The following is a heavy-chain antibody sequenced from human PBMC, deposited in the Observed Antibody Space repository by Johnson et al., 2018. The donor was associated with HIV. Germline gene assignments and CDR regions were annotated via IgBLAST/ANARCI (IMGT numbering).Heavy chain of an antibody. D-gene: IGHD2-2*02. CDR2: ISYDGSNK. V-gene: IGHV3-30*04. Sequence: VQLVESGVGVVQPGRSLRLSCAASGFTFSSYAMHWVRQAPGKGLEWEAVISYDGSNKYYADSVKGRFTISRDNSKNTLYLQMNSLRAEDTAVYYCAREKYTIHAFDIWGQGTMVTVSS. CDR1: GFTFSSYA. J-gene: IGHJ3*02. CDR3: AREKYTIHAFDI.